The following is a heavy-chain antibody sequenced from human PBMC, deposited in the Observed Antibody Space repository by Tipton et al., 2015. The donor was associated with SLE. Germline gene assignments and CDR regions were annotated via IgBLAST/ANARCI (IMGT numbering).Heavy chain of an antibody. D-gene: IGHD5-12*01. CDR2: INPDSGGT. Sequence: QSGAEVKKPGASVKVSCKASGYTFTGYYMHWVRQAPGQGLEWMGRINPDSGGTNYAQKFHGRVTMTRDTSISTAYMELSRLRSDDTAVYYCARGEGGYGGGNDAFHIWGQGTMVTVSS. J-gene: IGHJ3*02. CDR1: GYTFTGYY. V-gene: IGHV1-2*06. CDR3: ARGEGGYGGGNDAFHI.